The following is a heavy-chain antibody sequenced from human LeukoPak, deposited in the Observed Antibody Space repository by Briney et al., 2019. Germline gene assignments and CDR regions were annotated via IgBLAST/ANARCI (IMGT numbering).Heavy chain of an antibody. CDR3: AQVVPAAIWGGAFDI. CDR1: GGSFSGYY. Sequence: SETLSLTCAVYGGSFSGYYWSWIRQPPGKGLEWIGEINHSGSTNYNPSLKSRVTISVDTSKNQFSLKLSSVTAADTAVYYWAQVVPAAIWGGAFDIWGQGTMVTVSS. J-gene: IGHJ3*02. CDR2: INHSGST. V-gene: IGHV4-34*01. D-gene: IGHD2-2*01.